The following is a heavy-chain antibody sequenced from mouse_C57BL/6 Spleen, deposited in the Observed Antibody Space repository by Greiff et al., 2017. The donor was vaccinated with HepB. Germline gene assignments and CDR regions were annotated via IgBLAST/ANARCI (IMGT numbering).Heavy chain of an antibody. CDR3: ARGITTVVATAHWYFDV. Sequence: VQLQQSGAELMKPGASVKLSCKATGYTFPGYWIEWVKQRPGHGLEWIGEILPGSGSTNYNEKFKGKATFTADTSSNTAYMQLSSLTTEDSAIYYCARGITTVVATAHWYFDVWGTGTTVTVSS. J-gene: IGHJ1*03. CDR2: ILPGSGST. CDR1: GYTFPGYW. D-gene: IGHD1-1*01. V-gene: IGHV1-9*01.